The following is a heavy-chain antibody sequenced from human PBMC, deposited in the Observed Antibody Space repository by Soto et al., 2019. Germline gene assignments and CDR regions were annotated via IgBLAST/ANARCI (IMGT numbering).Heavy chain of an antibody. J-gene: IGHJ5*02. CDR3: ARVPRYYHYCIGYQPFHP. CDR2: IHYSGGATYSP. Sequence: QVQLQESGPGLVEPSQTLSLICTVSGASIITDGYYWTWIRQHPGKGLEWLGYIHYSGGATYSPSYNPTLQCRIAISVDISNSQFSLTPASVNAADTAVYYWARVPRYYHYCIGYQPFHPMGQGTMVTVSS. V-gene: IGHV4-31*03. CDR1: GASIITDGYY. D-gene: IGHD3-22*01.